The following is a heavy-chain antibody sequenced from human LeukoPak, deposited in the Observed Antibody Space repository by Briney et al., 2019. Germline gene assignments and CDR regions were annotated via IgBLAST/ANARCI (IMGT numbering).Heavy chain of an antibody. V-gene: IGHV3-66*02. D-gene: IGHD3-22*01. CDR2: IYSGGGT. CDR3: ARGLAYYYDSSGLYYFDY. J-gene: IGHJ4*01. Sequence: GGSLRLSCAASGFTVSSNYMSWVRQAPGKGLGWVSVIYSGGGTYHADSVKGRFTISRDNSKNTLYLQMNSLRAEDTAVYYCARGLAYYYDSSGLYYFDYWGHGTLVTVSS. CDR1: GFTVSSNY.